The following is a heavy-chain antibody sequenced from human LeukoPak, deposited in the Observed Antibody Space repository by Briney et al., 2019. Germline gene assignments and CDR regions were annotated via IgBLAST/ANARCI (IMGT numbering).Heavy chain of an antibody. D-gene: IGHD7-27*01. V-gene: IGHV4-4*07. CDR1: GGSINNYY. J-gene: IGHJ6*03. Sequence: PSETLSLTCTVSGGSINNYYWSWIRQPAGKGLEWIGRVFASGTTKFNPSLQSRVTMSVDTSKNHFSLKLTSVSAADTALFYCAGNWGGGGGGHHYYFYRDVWGRGTTVTVSS. CDR3: AGNWGGGGGGHHYYFYRDV. CDR2: VFASGTT.